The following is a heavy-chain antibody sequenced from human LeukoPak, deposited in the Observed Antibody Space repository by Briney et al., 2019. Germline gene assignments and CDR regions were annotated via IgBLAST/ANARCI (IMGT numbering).Heavy chain of an antibody. CDR2: INPNSGGT. CDR3: ARGILYCSGGSCYGYFDY. Sequence: ASVKVSCKASGYTFTGYYIHWVRQAPGQGLEWMGWINPNSGGTNYAQKFQGRVTITRDTSISTAYMELSRLTSDDTAVYYCARGILYCSGGSCYGYFDYWGQGTLVTVSS. CDR1: GYTFTGYY. V-gene: IGHV1-2*02. J-gene: IGHJ4*02. D-gene: IGHD2-15*01.